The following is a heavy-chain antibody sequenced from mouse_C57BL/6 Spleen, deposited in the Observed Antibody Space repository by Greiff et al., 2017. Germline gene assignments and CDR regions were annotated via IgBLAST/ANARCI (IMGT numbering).Heavy chain of an antibody. Sequence: VQLQQSGAELVRPGASVKLSCTASGFNIKDAYMHWVKQRPEQGLEWIGWIDPENGDPEYASKFQGKATITADTSSNTAYLQLSSLTSEDTAVYYCTTEGTTVVADYWGQGTTLTVSS. J-gene: IGHJ2*01. V-gene: IGHV14-4*01. CDR3: TTEGTTVVADY. CDR2: IDPENGDP. CDR1: GFNIKDAY. D-gene: IGHD1-1*01.